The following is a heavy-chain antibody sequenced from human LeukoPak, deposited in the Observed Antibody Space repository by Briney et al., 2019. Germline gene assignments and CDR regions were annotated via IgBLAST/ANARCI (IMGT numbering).Heavy chain of an antibody. CDR1: GDSISSSSYY. CDR2: TFYSGSS. Sequence: PSETLSLTCTVSGDSISSSSYYWDWIRQPPGKGLEWIGSTFYSGSSYYNPSLKSRVTISVDTSKNQFSLKLSSVTAADTAVYYCARARYCSSTSCYGRYYYYYMDVWGKGTTVTVSS. V-gene: IGHV4-39*01. D-gene: IGHD2-2*01. J-gene: IGHJ6*03. CDR3: ARARYCSSTSCYGRYYYYYMDV.